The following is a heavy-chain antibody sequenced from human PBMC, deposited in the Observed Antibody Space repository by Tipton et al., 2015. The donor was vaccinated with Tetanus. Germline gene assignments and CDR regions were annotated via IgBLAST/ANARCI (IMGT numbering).Heavy chain of an antibody. CDR3: ASHYGSGSDDAFDI. V-gene: IGHV4-59*12. CDR1: GGSISSSY. D-gene: IGHD3-10*01. J-gene: IGHJ3*02. Sequence: TLSLTCTASGGSISSSYWNWIRQPPGKGLEWIGYIFYSGSTNYNPSLKSRVTMSVDTSKNQFSLKLSSVTAADTAVYYCASHYGSGSDDAFDIWGQGTMVTVSS. CDR2: IFYSGST.